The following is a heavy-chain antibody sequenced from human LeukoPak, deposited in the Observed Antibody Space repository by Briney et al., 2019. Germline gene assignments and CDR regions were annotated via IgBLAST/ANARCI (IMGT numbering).Heavy chain of an antibody. CDR3: ARYRLTDSPINWFDP. D-gene: IGHD1-14*01. CDR1: GYTFSDFG. CDR2: ISAHTGNT. Sequence: ASVKVSCKASGYTFSDFGTTWVRQAPGKGLEWMGWISAHTGNTDYAQKLQDRVTMTTDTSTNTAYMELGSLRSDDTAVYYCARYRLTDSPINWFDPWGQGTLVTVSS. J-gene: IGHJ5*02. V-gene: IGHV1-18*01.